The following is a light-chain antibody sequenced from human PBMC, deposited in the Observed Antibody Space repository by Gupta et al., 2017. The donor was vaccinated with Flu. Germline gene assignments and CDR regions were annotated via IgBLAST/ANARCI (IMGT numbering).Light chain of an antibody. Sequence: QSMLTQPSSASGTPGQRVTISCSGSSSNIGTNYVYWYQQLPGTAPKLLIYGNHQRPSGVPDRFSGSKSGTSSSLAISGLRSEDEADYFCAAWDDSLSGVVFGGGTKLTVL. V-gene: IGLV1-47*01. CDR1: SSNIGTNY. CDR3: AAWDDSLSGVV. J-gene: IGLJ2*01. CDR2: GNH.